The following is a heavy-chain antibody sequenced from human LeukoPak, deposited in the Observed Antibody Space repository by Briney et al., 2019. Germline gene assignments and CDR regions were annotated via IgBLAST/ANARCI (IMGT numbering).Heavy chain of an antibody. CDR2: ISGSGGST. Sequence: GGSLRLSCAASGFTFSSYAMSWVRQAPGKGLEWVSAISGSGGSTYYADSVKGRFTISRDNSKNTLYLQMNSLRAEDTAVYYCAKDLSLSSWYFGAIDIWGQGTMVTVSS. V-gene: IGHV3-23*01. CDR1: GFTFSSYA. J-gene: IGHJ3*02. D-gene: IGHD6-13*01. CDR3: AKDLSLSSWYFGAIDI.